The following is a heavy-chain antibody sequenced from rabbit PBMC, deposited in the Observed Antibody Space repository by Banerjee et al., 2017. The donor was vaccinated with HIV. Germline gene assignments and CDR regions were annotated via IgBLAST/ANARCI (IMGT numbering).Heavy chain of an antibody. J-gene: IGHJ3*01. CDR2: IGTGSGST. Sequence: VRQAPGKGLEWIGCIGTGSGSTYYASWAKGRFTISKTSSTTVTLQMTSLTAADTATYFCAGTYYVGAAGRLDVWGQGTLVTVS. CDR3: AGTYYVGAAGRLDV. V-gene: IGHV1S40*01. D-gene: IGHD4-2*01.